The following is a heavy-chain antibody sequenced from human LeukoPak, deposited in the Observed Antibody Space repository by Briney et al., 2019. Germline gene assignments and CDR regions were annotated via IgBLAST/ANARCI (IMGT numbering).Heavy chain of an antibody. CDR2: IRSKVYGGAT. J-gene: IGHJ6*03. CDR1: GFSFGDYA. Sequence: GRSLRLSCTASGFSFGDYAVSWVRQAPGKGLEWVGFIRSKVYGGATEYAASVKARFIISRDDSKNIAYLQMNTLKTEDTGVYYCSTAPYCGSTRCYYATTQLDYYYYYMDVWGKGTTVTVSS. D-gene: IGHD2-2*01. CDR3: STAPYCGSTRCYYATTQLDYYYYYMDV. V-gene: IGHV3-49*04.